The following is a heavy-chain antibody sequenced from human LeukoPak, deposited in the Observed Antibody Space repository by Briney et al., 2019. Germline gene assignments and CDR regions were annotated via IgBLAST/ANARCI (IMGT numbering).Heavy chain of an antibody. CDR3: TRPGGGSDLDV. CDR2: IRSKANSYAT. J-gene: IGHJ6*04. V-gene: IGHV3-73*01. CDR1: GFTSSGLV. Sequence: GGSLKSPCEAPGFTSSGLVIHWVGQASGKGLEWVGRIRSKANSYATAYAASVKGRFTISRDDSKNTAYLQMNSLKTEDTAVYFCTRPGGGSDLDVWGKGTTVTVSS. D-gene: IGHD5-12*01.